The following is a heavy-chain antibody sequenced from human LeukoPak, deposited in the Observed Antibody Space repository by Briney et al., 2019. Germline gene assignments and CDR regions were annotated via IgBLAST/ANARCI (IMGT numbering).Heavy chain of an antibody. CDR1: RFTFSTYS. Sequence: PGGSLRLSCAASRFTFSTYSMNWVRQAPGKGLEWVSYISSSSTSIYYADSVKGRFTISRDNAKNSLYLRMNSLRAEDTAVYYCATDGGGGLRGYYFDYWGQGTLVTVSS. CDR3: ATDGGGGLRGYYFDY. D-gene: IGHD2-15*01. CDR2: ISSSSTSI. J-gene: IGHJ4*02. V-gene: IGHV3-48*04.